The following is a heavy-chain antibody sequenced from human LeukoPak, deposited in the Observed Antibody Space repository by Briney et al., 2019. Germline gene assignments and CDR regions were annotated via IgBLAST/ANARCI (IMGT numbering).Heavy chain of an antibody. V-gene: IGHV3-23*01. CDR3: AKDALTTVTTWGGPAFDC. D-gene: IGHD4-17*01. CDR1: GFTFSSYA. CDR2: ISGSGGST. J-gene: IGHJ4*02. Sequence: GGSLRLSCAASGFTFSSYAMSWVRQAPGKGLEWVSTISGSGGSTYYADSVKGRFTISRDNSKNTLYLQMNSLRAEDTAVYYCAKDALTTVTTWGGPAFDCWGQGTLVTVSS.